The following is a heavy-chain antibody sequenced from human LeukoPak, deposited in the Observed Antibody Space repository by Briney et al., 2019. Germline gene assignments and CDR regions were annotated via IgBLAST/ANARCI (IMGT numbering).Heavy chain of an antibody. D-gene: IGHD3-22*01. CDR2: IYYTGST. Sequence: SETLSLTCTVSDGSISSPDHYWGWIRQPPGKGLEWIGIIYYTGSTYYNLSLKSRVIISVDTSKSQFSLKVKSMTAADTAVYYCARHLSWRSGYSEYFQHWGQGTLVTVSS. CDR3: ARHLSWRSGYSEYFQH. V-gene: IGHV4-39*01. J-gene: IGHJ1*01. CDR1: DGSISSPDHY.